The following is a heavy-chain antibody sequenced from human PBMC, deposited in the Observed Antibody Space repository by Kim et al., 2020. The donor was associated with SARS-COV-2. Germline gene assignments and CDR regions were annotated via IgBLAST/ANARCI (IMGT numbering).Heavy chain of an antibody. V-gene: IGHV3-30*18. CDR2: ISYDGSNK. J-gene: IGHJ4*02. CDR1: GFTFSSYG. D-gene: IGHD4-4*01. CDR3: AKSLQVTTPSYFDY. Sequence: GGSLRLSCAASGFTFSSYGMHWVRQAPGKGLEWVAVISYDGSNKYYADSVKGRFTISRDNSKNTLYLQMNSLRAEDTAVYYCAKSLQVTTPSYFDYWGQG.